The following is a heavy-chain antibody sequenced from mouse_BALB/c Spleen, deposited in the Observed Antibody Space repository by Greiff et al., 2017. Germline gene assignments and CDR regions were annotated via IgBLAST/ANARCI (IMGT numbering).Heavy chain of an antibody. D-gene: IGHD1-1*01. Sequence: EVKLVESGGGLVKPGGSLKLSCAASGFTFSSYAMSWVRQSPEKRLEWVAEISSGGSYTYYPDTVTGRFTISRDNAKNTLYLEMSSLRSEDTAMYYCARDGSRWYFDVWGAGTTVTVSS. CDR3: ARDGSRWYFDV. CDR1: GFTFSSYA. J-gene: IGHJ1*01. V-gene: IGHV5-9-4*01. CDR2: ISSGGSYT.